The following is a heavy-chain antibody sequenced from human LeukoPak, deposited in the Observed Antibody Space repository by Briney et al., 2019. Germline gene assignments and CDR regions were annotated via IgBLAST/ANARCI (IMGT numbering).Heavy chain of an antibody. Sequence: PGGSLRLSCAASGFTFSGSAMSWVRQAPGEGLEWVSLISYSGANSYYTDSVRGRFTISRDNSKNTLYLQMNSLRAEDTAVYYCARGDYHDSRPKLDYWGQGTLVTVSS. D-gene: IGHD3-22*01. CDR2: ISYSGANS. CDR1: GFTFSGSA. J-gene: IGHJ4*02. CDR3: ARGDYHDSRPKLDY. V-gene: IGHV3-23*01.